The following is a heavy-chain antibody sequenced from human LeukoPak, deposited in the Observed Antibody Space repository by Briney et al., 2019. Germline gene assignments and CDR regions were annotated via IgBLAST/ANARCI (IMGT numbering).Heavy chain of an antibody. J-gene: IGHJ4*02. CDR1: GFTFSSYS. D-gene: IGHD3-22*01. CDR2: IKQDGSEK. Sequence: PGGSLRLSCAASGFTFSSYSMNWVRQAPGKGLEWVANIKQDGSEKYYVDSVKGRFTISRDNAKNSLYLQMNSLRAEDTAVYYCAREAYYDSSGYNYWGQGTLVTVSS. CDR3: AREAYYDSSGYNY. V-gene: IGHV3-7*01.